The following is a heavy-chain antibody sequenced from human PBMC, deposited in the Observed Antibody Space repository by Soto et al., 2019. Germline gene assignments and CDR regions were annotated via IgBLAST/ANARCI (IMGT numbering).Heavy chain of an antibody. CDR2: IRSQPYCGTA. D-gene: IGHD3-10*01. J-gene: IGHJ4*02. CDR1: GFPFGNFL. CDR3: IGSFPF. V-gene: IGHV3-49*03. Sequence: EVYLVESGGGLVEPGRSLRLSCTASGFPFGNFLMSWFRQAPGKGMEWVGFIRSQPYCGTAEYAASVRGRFTISRDDSKGIAYLQMNSLQTEDSGVYYCIGSFPFWGQGTLVTVSS.